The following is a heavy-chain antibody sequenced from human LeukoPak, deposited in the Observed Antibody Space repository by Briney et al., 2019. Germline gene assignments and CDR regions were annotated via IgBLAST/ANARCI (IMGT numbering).Heavy chain of an antibody. CDR3: QSRFLEWLLDY. V-gene: IGHV4-39*01. Sequence: SETLSLTCTVSGGSISSNNYCWGWIRQPPGKGLEWIGSIYYGGYTYYNPSLKSLVTISVDTSKNQFSLKLSSVTAADTAIYYCQSRFLEWLLDYWGQGTLVTVSS. CDR2: IYYGGYT. J-gene: IGHJ4*02. CDR1: GGSISSNNYC. D-gene: IGHD3-3*01.